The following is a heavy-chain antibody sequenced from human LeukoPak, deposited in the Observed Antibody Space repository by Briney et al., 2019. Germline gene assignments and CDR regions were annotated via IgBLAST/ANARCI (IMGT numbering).Heavy chain of an antibody. Sequence: GSVKVSCKASGYTFTTYGITWVRQAPGQGLEWMGWISVYNGNTNYAQNLQGRVTMTTDTSTGTAYMELRSLRSDDTAVYYCARDRSGSGWFPADYWGQGTLVTVSS. J-gene: IGHJ4*02. D-gene: IGHD6-19*01. CDR2: ISVYNGNT. CDR3: ARDRSGSGWFPADY. V-gene: IGHV1-18*01. CDR1: GYTFTTYG.